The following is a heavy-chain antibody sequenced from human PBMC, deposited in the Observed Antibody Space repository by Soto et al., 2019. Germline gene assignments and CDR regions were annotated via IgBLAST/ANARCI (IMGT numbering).Heavy chain of an antibody. CDR2: IWYDGSNK. Sequence: PGGSLRLSCAASGFTFSSYGMHWVRQAPGKGLEWVAVIWYDGSNKYYADSVKGRFTISRDNSKNTLYLQMNSLRAEDTAVYYCAREGIYGGNYFDYWGQGTLVTVSS. CDR1: GFTFSSYG. J-gene: IGHJ4*02. D-gene: IGHD2-15*01. V-gene: IGHV3-33*01. CDR3: AREGIYGGNYFDY.